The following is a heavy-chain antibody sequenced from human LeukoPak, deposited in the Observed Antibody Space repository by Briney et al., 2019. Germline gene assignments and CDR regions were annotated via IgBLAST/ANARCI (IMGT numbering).Heavy chain of an antibody. D-gene: IGHD2-15*01. CDR3: AREATCSGGSCYNSVFDY. J-gene: IGHJ4*02. Sequence: ASVKVSCKASGYTFTGYYMHWVRQAPGQGLEWMGWINPNSGGTNYAQKFQGRVTMTRDTSISTAYMELSRLGSDDTAVYYCAREATCSGGSCYNSVFDYWGQGTLVTVSS. CDR2: INPNSGGT. CDR1: GYTFTGYY. V-gene: IGHV1-2*02.